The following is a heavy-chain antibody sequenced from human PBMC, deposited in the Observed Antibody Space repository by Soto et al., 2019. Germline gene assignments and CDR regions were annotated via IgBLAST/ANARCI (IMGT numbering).Heavy chain of an antibody. CDR2: INHLGSI. V-gene: IGHV4-34*01. CDR3: ARGGISHWAYFYYMDV. D-gene: IGHD2-21*01. Sequence: ADTLSLTCVVSGGSLSDYFWSWIRQPPGMALEWIGEINHLGSINYNPSLKSRVTMSVDTSKNQFSLTLNSVTAADTATYYCARGGISHWAYFYYMDVWDRGTTVTVSS. CDR1: GGSLSDYF. J-gene: IGHJ6*03.